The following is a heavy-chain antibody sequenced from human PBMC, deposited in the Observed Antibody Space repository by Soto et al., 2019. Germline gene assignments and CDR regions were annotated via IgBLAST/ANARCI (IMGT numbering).Heavy chain of an antibody. D-gene: IGHD1-1*01. J-gene: IGHJ4*02. CDR2: LNIDGSTK. Sequence: GGSKRLSCSASGFNFSDYWVHWVRQGPGKGLVWVARLNIDGSTKYYADSVKGRFTISRDNSKNTLYLQMNSLRAEDTAVYYCAKQEGVGYNYGHFDYWGQGTLVTVSS. V-gene: IGHV3-74*01. CDR3: AKQEGVGYNYGHFDY. CDR1: GFNFSDYW.